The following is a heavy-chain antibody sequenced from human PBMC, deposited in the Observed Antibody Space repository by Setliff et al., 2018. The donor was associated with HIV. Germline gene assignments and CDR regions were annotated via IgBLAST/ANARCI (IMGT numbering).Heavy chain of an antibody. CDR2: IIPMFGTG. J-gene: IGHJ6*02. CDR1: GGTFSSYG. D-gene: IGHD6-19*01. Sequence: GASVKVSCKASGGTFSSYGISWVRQAPGQGLEWMGAIIPMFGTGFYAQKFQGRVTITTDESRTTSYMELSSLRFEDTAVYFCARVARSSSYRYYGMDVWGQGTTVTVS. CDR3: ARVARSSSYRYYGMDV. V-gene: IGHV1-69*05.